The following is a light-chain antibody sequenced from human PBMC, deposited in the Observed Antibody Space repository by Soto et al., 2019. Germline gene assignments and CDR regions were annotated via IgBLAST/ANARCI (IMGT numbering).Light chain of an antibody. V-gene: IGKV3-20*01. J-gene: IGKJ1*01. CDR2: AAS. Sequence: EFVLTQSPGTLSLSPGERATLSCRASQSISSSFLAWYQQTPGQAPRLLIYAASSRATGIPARFSGSGSGTDFTLTISRLEPEDFAVYYCHQYGDGRTFGQGTKVEIK. CDR1: QSISSSF. CDR3: HQYGDGRT.